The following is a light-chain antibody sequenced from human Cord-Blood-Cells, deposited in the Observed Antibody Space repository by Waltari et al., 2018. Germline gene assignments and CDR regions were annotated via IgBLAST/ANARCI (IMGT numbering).Light chain of an antibody. J-gene: IGLJ3*02. CDR2: GVS. CDR3: SSYTSSSTWV. V-gene: IGLV2-14*03. CDR1: SSDVGGYNY. Sequence: QSALTQPASVSGSPGQSIPISCPGTSSDVGGYNYVSWYQQHPGKAPKLMIYGVSNRPSGVSKRFSGSKSGNTASLTISGLQAEDEADYYCSSYTSSSTWVFGGGTKLTVL.